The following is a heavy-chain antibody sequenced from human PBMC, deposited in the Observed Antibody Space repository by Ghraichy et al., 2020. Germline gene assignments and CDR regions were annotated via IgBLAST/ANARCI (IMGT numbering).Heavy chain of an antibody. D-gene: IGHD2-21*01. CDR1: GFDVSINR. CDR2: IYSGGTT. CDR3: ARDLWAFDI. V-gene: IGHV3-53*01. Sequence: GESLNISCVGSGFDVSINRMSWVRQAPGKGLEWVSAIYSGGTTDYADSVKGRFTFSRDNSKNTVYLQMNSLRVDDTAVYYCARDLWAFDIWGQGTLVTVS. J-gene: IGHJ3*02.